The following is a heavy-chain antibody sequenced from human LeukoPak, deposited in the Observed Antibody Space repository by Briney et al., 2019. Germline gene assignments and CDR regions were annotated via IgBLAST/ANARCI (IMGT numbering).Heavy chain of an antibody. J-gene: IGHJ4*02. D-gene: IGHD3-22*01. CDR2: IKQGGSEK. Sequence: PGGSLRLSCAASGFTFSSYWMSWVRQAPGRGLEWVANIKQGGSEKHYVDSVKGRFTISRDNAKNSLYLQMDSLRAEDTAVYYCAKDFHYYESGDYYYYFDYWGQGTLVTVSS. V-gene: IGHV3-7*04. CDR3: AKDFHYYESGDYYYYFDY. CDR1: GFTFSSYW.